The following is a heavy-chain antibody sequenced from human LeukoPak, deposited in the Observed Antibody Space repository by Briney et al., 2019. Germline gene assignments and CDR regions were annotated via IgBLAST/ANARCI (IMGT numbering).Heavy chain of an antibody. CDR3: ARQYGGSLWYFDS. D-gene: IGHD1-26*01. CDR2: IYYSGST. J-gene: IGHJ4*02. CDR1: GGPISSSY. Sequence: SETLSPTCTVSGGPISSSYWSWIRPPPGKGPGWIGYIYYSGSTNYSPSLKSRVTISVDTSKDQFSLKLRSVTAADTAVYYCARQYGGSLWYFDSWGQGTLVTVSS. V-gene: IGHV4-59*08.